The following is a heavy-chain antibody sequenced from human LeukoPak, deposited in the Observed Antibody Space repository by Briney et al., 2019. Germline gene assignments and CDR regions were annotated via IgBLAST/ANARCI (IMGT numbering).Heavy chain of an antibody. CDR2: ISSSSSYI. D-gene: IGHD2-15*01. CDR1: GFTFSSYA. J-gene: IGHJ4*02. Sequence: GGSLRLSCAASGFTFSSYAMSWVRQAPGKGLEWVSSISSSSSYIYYADSVKGRFTISRDNAKNSLYLQMNSLRAEDTAVYYCARTSNSEVVVAAFGYWGQGTLVTVSS. CDR3: ARTSNSEVVVAAFGY. V-gene: IGHV3-21*01.